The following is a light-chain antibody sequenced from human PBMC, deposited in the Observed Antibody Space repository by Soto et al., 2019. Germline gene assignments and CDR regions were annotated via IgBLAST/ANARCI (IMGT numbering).Light chain of an antibody. V-gene: IGKV3-20*01. CDR1: QSVSSSY. J-gene: IGKJ1*01. Sequence: EIVLTQSPGTLSLSPGERATLSCRASQSVSSSYLAWYQQKPGQAPRLLIYGASSRATGIPDRFSGSGSGTDFTLTISRLEPEDFEVYYCQQYGSSPQFPRTFGQGTKVEIK. CDR3: QQYGSSPQFPRT. CDR2: GAS.